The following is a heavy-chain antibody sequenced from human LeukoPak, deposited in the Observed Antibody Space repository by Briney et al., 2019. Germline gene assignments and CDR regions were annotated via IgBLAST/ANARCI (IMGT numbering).Heavy chain of an antibody. CDR1: GFTFSSYA. D-gene: IGHD4-17*01. J-gene: IGHJ4*02. CDR2: ISGSGDST. V-gene: IGHV3-23*01. CDR3: GFPPDTMTSPPGY. Sequence: GGSLRLSCAASGFTFSSYAMSWVRQAPGKGLEWVSAISGSGDSTYYADSVKGRFTMSRDNSKNTLFLQMNSLRPEDTAVYYCGFPPDTMTSPPGYWGQGALVTVSS.